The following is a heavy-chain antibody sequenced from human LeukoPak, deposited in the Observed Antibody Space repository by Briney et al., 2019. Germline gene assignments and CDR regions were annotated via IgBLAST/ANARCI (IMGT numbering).Heavy chain of an antibody. J-gene: IGHJ4*02. D-gene: IGHD5-18*01. CDR2: ISGSGGST. V-gene: IGHV3-23*01. CDR3: AKDTAMVGGYFDY. Sequence: GGSLRLSCAASGFTFSSYAMSWVRQAPGKGLEWVSAISGSGGSTYYAGSVKGRFTISRDNSKNTLYLQMNSLRAEDTAVYYCAKDTAMVGGYFDYWGQGTLVTVSS. CDR1: GFTFSSYA.